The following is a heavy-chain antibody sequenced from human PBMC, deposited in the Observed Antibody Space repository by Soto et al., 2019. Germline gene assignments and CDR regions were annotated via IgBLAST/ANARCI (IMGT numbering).Heavy chain of an antibody. V-gene: IGHV1-69*10. CDR3: ASEGCIAAHFLVDY. CDR2: IIPIFGIA. Sequence: ASVKVSCKASGGTFSSYAISWVRQAPGQGLEWMGGIIPIFGIANYAQKFQGRVTITADKSTSTAYMELSSLRSEDTAVYYWASEGCIAAHFLVDYWGQGTLVTVSS. J-gene: IGHJ4*02. D-gene: IGHD6-6*01. CDR1: GGTFSSYA.